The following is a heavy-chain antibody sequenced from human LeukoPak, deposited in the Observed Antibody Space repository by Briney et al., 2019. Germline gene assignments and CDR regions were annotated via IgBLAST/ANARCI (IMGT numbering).Heavy chain of an antibody. CDR1: GFSLSTSGVG. D-gene: IGHD3-9*01. V-gene: IGHV2-5*02. J-gene: IGHJ4*02. CDR2: IYWDDDK. Sequence: SGPTLVKPTQTLTLTCTFSGFSLSTSGVGVGWIRQPPGKALEWLALIYWDDDKRYSPSLKSRLTITKDTSKNQVVLTMTNMDPVDTATYYCAHRYYDILTGYYNVWYFDYWGQGTLVTVSS. CDR3: AHRYYDILTGYYNVWYFDY.